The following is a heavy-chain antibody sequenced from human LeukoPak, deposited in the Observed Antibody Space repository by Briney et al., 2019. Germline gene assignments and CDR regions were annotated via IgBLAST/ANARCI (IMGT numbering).Heavy chain of an antibody. CDR3: ARDSSGSDI. V-gene: IGHV1-2*06. CDR2: INPNSGGT. J-gene: IGHJ3*02. D-gene: IGHD6-19*01. CDR1: GYTFTGYY. Sequence: ASVKVSCKASGYTFTGYYMHWVRQAPGQGLEWMGRINPNSGGTNYAQKFQGRVTMTTDTSTSTAYMELRSLRSDDTAVYYCARDSSGSDIWGQGTMVTVSS.